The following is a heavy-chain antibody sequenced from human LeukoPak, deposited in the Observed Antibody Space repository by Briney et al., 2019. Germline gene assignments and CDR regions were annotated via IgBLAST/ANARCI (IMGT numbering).Heavy chain of an antibody. CDR2: FSGNGRTT. J-gene: IGHJ5*02. Sequence: GGSLRLSCAASGFTFRDYTIHWVRQPPGKSLEWVSLFSGNGRTTFYADSVKGRFTISRDNAKNSLYLQMNSLRAEDTAVYYCARDFHCSSTSCYGLGWFDPWGQGTLVTVSS. CDR3: ARDFHCSSTSCYGLGWFDP. V-gene: IGHV3-43*01. D-gene: IGHD2-2*01. CDR1: GFTFRDYT.